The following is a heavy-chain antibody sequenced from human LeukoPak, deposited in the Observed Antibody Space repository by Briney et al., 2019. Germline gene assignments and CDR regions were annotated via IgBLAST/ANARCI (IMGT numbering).Heavy chain of an antibody. V-gene: IGHV3-15*01. Sequence: GGSLRLSCAASGFTFSNAWMSWVRQAPGKGLEWVGRKSKTDGGTTDYAAPVKGRFTISRDDSKNTLYLQMNSLKTEDTAVYYCTTDDYVWGSYGLGPTLWGQGTLVTVSS. CDR2: KSKTDGGTT. CDR3: TTDDYVWGSYGLGPTL. J-gene: IGHJ4*02. D-gene: IGHD3-16*01. CDR1: GFTFSNAW.